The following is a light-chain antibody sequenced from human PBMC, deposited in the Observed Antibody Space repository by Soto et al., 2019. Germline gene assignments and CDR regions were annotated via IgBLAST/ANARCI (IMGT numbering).Light chain of an antibody. CDR3: QHSSHTPRT. V-gene: IGKV1-5*01. CDR1: QSISRW. CDR2: DAS. Sequence: ETQVALKSSAVPASGEDSRSSTWRASQSISRWLAWYQQEPGKAPNLLISDASILKSGVPSRFSCSGSGTDFTLTISSLQPDDLPSHSSQHSSHTPRTFPRGTKVDIK. J-gene: IGKJ1*01.